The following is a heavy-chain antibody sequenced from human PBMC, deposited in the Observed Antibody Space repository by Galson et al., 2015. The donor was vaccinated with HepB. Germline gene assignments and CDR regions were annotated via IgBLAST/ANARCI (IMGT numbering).Heavy chain of an antibody. CDR3: ARESGTYYDYVWGSYRYHRSFDY. D-gene: IGHD3-16*02. V-gene: IGHV3-33*01. J-gene: IGHJ4*02. Sequence: SLRLSCAASGFTFSSYGMHWVRQAPGKGLEWVAVIWYDGSNKYYADSVKGRFTISRDNSKNTLYLQMNSLRAEDTAVYYCARESGTYYDYVWGSYRYHRSFDYWGQGTLVTVSS. CDR2: IWYDGSNK. CDR1: GFTFSSYG.